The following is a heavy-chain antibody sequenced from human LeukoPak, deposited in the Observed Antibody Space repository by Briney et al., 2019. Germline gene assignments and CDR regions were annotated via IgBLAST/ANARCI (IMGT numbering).Heavy chain of an antibody. J-gene: IGHJ6*02. CDR2: IIPIFGIA. CDR3: ARGYSYGYRRVYYYGMDV. V-gene: IGHV1-69*04. D-gene: IGHD5-18*01. CDR1: GGTFSSYA. Sequence: GASVKVSCKASGGTFSSYAISWVRQAPGQGLEWMGRIIPIFGIANYAQKFQGRVTITADKSTRTAYMDLTSMRSEDTAVYYCARGYSYGYRRVYYYGMDVWGQGTTVTVSS.